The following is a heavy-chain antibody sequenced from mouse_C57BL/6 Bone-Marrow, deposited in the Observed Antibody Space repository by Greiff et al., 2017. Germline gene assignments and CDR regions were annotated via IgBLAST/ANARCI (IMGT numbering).Heavy chain of an antibody. CDR3: ARGARGGFAY. V-gene: IGHV1-64*01. CDR2: IHPNSGST. Sequence: QVQLQQPGAELVKPGASVKLSCKASGYTFTSYWMHWVKQRPGQGLEWIGLIHPNSGSTNYNEKFKSKATLTADKSSSTAYMLLSSLTSEDSAVYYCARGARGGFAYWGQGTLVTVSA. J-gene: IGHJ3*01. CDR1: GYTFTSYW. D-gene: IGHD3-1*01.